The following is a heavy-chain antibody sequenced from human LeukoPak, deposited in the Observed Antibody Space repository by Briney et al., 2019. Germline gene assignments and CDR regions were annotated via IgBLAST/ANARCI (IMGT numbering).Heavy chain of an antibody. J-gene: IGHJ4*02. V-gene: IGHV1-46*01. Sequence: ASVKVSCKAFGYTFTSNYMHWVRQAPGQGPEWMGVISPSGGSTTYAQKFQGRVTLTRDMSTSTDYLELSSLRSEDTAVYYCARLRGGSYHRFDYWGQGTLVTVSS. CDR1: GYTFTSNY. D-gene: IGHD1-26*01. CDR2: ISPSGGST. CDR3: ARLRGGSYHRFDY.